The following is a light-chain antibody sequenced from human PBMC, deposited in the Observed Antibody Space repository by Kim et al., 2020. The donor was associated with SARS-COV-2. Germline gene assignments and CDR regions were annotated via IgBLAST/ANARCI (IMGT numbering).Light chain of an antibody. Sequence: VALGQTATIPCGGSNIGTKNVHWYQQKPGQSPVLVIYRNSNRPSGIPERFSGSNSGNTATLTISRAQAGDEADYYCQVWDTFVVFGGGTSLTVL. CDR1: NIGTKN. J-gene: IGLJ2*01. V-gene: IGLV3-9*01. CDR2: RNS. CDR3: QVWDTFVV.